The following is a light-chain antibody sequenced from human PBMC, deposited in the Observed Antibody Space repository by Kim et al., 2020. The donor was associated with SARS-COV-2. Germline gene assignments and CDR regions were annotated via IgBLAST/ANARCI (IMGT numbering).Light chain of an antibody. CDR1: QSVSNY. Sequence: EIVLTQSPATLSLSPGERATLSCRASQSVSNYLAWYQQKPGQAPRLLIYDASNRATGIPARFSGSWSGTDFTLTISSLETEDFAVYYCQQRSNWLTFGGGTKVDIK. V-gene: IGKV3-11*01. CDR3: QQRSNWLT. J-gene: IGKJ4*01. CDR2: DAS.